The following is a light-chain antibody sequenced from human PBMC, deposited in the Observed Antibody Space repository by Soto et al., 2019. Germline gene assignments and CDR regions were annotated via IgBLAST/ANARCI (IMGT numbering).Light chain of an antibody. V-gene: IGKV3-20*01. CDR3: QHYNSYSEA. CDR2: GAS. CDR1: QSVRSNF. Sequence: EIVLTQSPGTLSLSPGERATLSCRASQSVRSNFLAWYQQKPGQAPRLLIYGASTRATGIPARSTGSGSGTEFTLTISSLQPDDFATYYCQHYNSYSEAFGQGTKVDIK. J-gene: IGKJ1*01.